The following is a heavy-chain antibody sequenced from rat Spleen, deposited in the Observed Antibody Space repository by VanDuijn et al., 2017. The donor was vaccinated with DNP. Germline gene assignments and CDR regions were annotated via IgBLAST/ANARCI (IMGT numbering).Heavy chain of an antibody. CDR3: ATHRGY. Sequence: EVQLVESGGGLVQPGNSLKLSCVASGFTFSDYAMAWVRQSPETGLEWVATMIYDGSSSFYRDSVKGRFTISRDNAKTTLYLKMDSLRSENTATYYCATHRGYWGEGVMVTVSS. V-gene: IGHV5S10*01. CDR1: GFTFSDYA. J-gene: IGHJ2*01. CDR2: MIYDGSSS.